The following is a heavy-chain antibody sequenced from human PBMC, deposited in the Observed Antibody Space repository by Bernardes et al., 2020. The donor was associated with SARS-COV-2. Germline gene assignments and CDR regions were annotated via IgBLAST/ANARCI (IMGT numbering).Heavy chain of an antibody. V-gene: IGHV3-74*03. J-gene: IGHJ4*02. CDR2: ISSDGSST. CDR1: GFTFSNYW. CDR3: ARPGRPGAYYFEY. D-gene: IGHD1-26*01. Sequence: GGSLRLSCAASGFTFSNYWMHWVRQGPGKGLVWVSRISSDGSSTTYADSVKGRLTISRDNAKNTLYLQMNSLRAEDTAVYYCARPGRPGAYYFEYWGQGALVTVSS.